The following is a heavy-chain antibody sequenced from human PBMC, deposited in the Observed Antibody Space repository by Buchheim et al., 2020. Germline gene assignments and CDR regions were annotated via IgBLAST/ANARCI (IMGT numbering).Heavy chain of an antibody. CDR2: INGDGSST. Sequence: EVQLVESGGGLVQPGGSLRLSCAASGFTFSSYWMHWVRQVPGKGLVWVSRINGDGSSTSYADSVKGRFTISRDNAKNTLYMQMNSLRAEDTAVYYCARDLPYSNWSQRKAFDIWGQGT. CDR3: ARDLPYSNWSQRKAFDI. CDR1: GFTFSSYW. D-gene: IGHD1-1*01. J-gene: IGHJ3*02. V-gene: IGHV3-74*01.